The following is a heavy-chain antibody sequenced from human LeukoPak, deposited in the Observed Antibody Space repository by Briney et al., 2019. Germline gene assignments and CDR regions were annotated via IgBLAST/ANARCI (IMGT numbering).Heavy chain of an antibody. Sequence: SETLYLTCTVSGGSVSSGDYYWSWIRQPPGKGLEWIGYIYHSGSTNYNPSLKSRVTISVDTSKNQFSLKLSSVTAADTAVYYCARAPLGYSYGYYFDYWGQGTLVTVSS. D-gene: IGHD5-18*01. CDR3: ARAPLGYSYGYYFDY. CDR2: IYHSGST. V-gene: IGHV4-61*08. CDR1: GGSVSSGDYY. J-gene: IGHJ4*02.